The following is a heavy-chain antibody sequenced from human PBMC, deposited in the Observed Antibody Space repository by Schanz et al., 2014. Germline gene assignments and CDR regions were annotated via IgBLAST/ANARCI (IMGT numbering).Heavy chain of an antibody. CDR1: GFTMRNEW. CDR3: TTAHYSSNYETLDY. J-gene: IGHJ4*02. D-gene: IGHD6-13*01. Sequence: EVQLVESGGGLLQPGGSLRLSCAASGFTMRNEWMSWVRQAPGKGLEWVARIKSRIHGGTTDYAAPVKGRFTISRDDSKHTVYLQMDSLKTEDTALYYCTTAHYSSNYETLDYWGQGTLVTVSS. CDR2: IKSRIHGGTT. V-gene: IGHV3-15*01.